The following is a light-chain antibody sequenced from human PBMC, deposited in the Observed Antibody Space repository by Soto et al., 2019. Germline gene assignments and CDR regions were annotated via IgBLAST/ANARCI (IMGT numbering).Light chain of an antibody. Sequence: DIQMTQSPSTLSASVGDRVTITCRASQSVGSWLAWSQQKPGKAPKLLIYKASSLESGVPSRFSGSGSGTEFSHTISSLKPDDFASYHCQQYGSSSQWTFGQGTKVEIK. CDR3: QQYGSSSQWT. CDR1: QSVGSW. CDR2: KAS. J-gene: IGKJ1*01. V-gene: IGKV1-5*03.